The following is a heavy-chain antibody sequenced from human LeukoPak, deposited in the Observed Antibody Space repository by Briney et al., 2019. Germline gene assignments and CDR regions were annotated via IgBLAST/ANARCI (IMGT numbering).Heavy chain of an antibody. J-gene: IGHJ6*03. Sequence: TGGSLRLSCAASGFTVTSNYMSWVRQAPGKGLEWVSVIYSGGSAYYADSVKGRFTISRDNSKNTLYLQMNSLRADDTAVYYRARGGGYSGYDFSDYYYYYMDVWGKGTTVTISS. CDR3: ARGGGYSGYDFSDYYYYYMDV. CDR1: GFTVTSNY. CDR2: IYSGGSA. D-gene: IGHD5-12*01. V-gene: IGHV3-66*01.